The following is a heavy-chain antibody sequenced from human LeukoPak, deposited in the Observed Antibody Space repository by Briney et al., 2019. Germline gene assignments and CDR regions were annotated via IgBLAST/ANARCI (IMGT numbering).Heavy chain of an antibody. D-gene: IGHD3-22*01. CDR1: GYTFTGYY. Sequence: SVKGSCKASGYTFTGYYMHWVRQAPGQGLEWMGWINPNSGGTNFAQKFQGRVTMTRDTSISTAYMELSRLRSDDTAVYYCAREGYYDSSGYSNFDYWGQGTLVTVSS. J-gene: IGHJ4*02. CDR2: INPNSGGT. V-gene: IGHV1-2*02. CDR3: AREGYYDSSGYSNFDY.